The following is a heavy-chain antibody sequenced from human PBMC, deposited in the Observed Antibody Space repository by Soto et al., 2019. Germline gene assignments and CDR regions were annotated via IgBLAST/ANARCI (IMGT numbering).Heavy chain of an antibody. D-gene: IGHD3-3*01. CDR1: GYSFTSYW. CDR2: IYPGDSDT. J-gene: IGHJ6*02. Sequence: GESLKISCKGSGYSFTSYWIGWVRQMPGKGLEWMGIIYPGDSDTRYSPSFQGQVTISADKSISTAYLQWSSLKASDTAMYYCARQVTLYYDFWSGNPQTGGMDAWGQGTTVTVSS. V-gene: IGHV5-51*01. CDR3: ARQVTLYYDFWSGNPQTGGMDA.